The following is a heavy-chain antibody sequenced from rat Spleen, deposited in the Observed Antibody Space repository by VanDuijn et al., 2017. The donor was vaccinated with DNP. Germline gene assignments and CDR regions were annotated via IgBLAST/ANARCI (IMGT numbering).Heavy chain of an antibody. D-gene: IGHD5-1*01. CDR2: ILHDGIRT. CDR1: GFTFGDYA. Sequence: EVQLVESGGGLVQPGRSLKLSCAASGFTFGDYAMACVRQAPKKGLEWVATILHDGIRTYYRDSVKGRFTLSRDNAKSTLYLQMDSLRSEETATYYCARVQLGYYALDAWGQGTSVTVSS. CDR3: ARVQLGYYALDA. J-gene: IGHJ4*01. V-gene: IGHV5S10*01.